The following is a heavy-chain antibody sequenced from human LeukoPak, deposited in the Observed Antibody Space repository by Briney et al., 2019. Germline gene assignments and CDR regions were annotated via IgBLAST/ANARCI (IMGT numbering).Heavy chain of an antibody. CDR3: ARDQGVVFTEGRVLGPRGFDY. J-gene: IGHJ4*02. V-gene: IGHV1-46*01. CDR2: INPSGGST. Sequence: GASVKVSCKASGGTFSSYAMSWVRQAPGQGLEWMGLINPSGGSTNYAQKFQGRVTMTRDTSTSTVYMELSSLRSEDTAVYYCARDQGVVFTEGRVLGPRGFDYWGQGTLVTVSS. CDR1: GGTFSSYA. D-gene: IGHD3-22*01.